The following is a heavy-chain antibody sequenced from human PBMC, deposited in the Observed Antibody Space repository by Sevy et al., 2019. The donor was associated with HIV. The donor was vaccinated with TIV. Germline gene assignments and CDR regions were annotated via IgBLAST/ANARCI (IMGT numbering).Heavy chain of an antibody. J-gene: IGHJ6*02. CDR2: ISYDGRNK. D-gene: IGHD3-9*01. CDR1: GIIFTTSG. CDR3: AKDFTGYNGMDV. Sequence: GVSLRLSCAVSGIIFTTSGMHWVRQAPGKGLEWVAVISYDGRNKFYGDSVKGRFTISRDNSKNILYLQMNSLRVEVTAVYYCAKDFTGYNGMDVWGQGTMVTVSS. V-gene: IGHV3-30*18.